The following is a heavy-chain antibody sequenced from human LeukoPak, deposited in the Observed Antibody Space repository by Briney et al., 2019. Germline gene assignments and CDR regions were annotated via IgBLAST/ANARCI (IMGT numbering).Heavy chain of an antibody. CDR2: INGDGSTI. J-gene: IGHJ4*02. D-gene: IGHD3-22*01. Sequence: PGGSLRLSCEASGFTFNGHWMHWVRQAPGKGLVWVSLINGDGSTISYADSVKGRFTISRDNAKNSLYLQMNSLRAEDTAVYYCARGHDRTSSGYYYYFDYWGQGTLVTVSS. V-gene: IGHV3-74*01. CDR1: GFTFNGHW. CDR3: ARGHDRTSSGYYYYFDY.